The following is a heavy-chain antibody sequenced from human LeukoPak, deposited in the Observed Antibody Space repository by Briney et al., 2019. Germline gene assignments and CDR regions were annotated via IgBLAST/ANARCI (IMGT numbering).Heavy chain of an antibody. Sequence: SETLSLTCTVSGGSISSSSYYWGWIRQPPGKGLEWIGSIYYSGSTYYNPSLKSRVTMSVDTSKNQFSLKLSSVTAADTAVYYCARDRGPAAAIFDYWGQGTLVTVSS. CDR3: ARDRGPAAAIFDY. CDR2: IYYSGST. V-gene: IGHV4-39*07. J-gene: IGHJ4*02. CDR1: GGSISSSSYY. D-gene: IGHD2-2*01.